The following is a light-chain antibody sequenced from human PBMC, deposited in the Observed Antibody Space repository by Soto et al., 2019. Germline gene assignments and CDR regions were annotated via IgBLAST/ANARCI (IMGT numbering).Light chain of an antibody. Sequence: EIVFTQSPGTLSLSPGERATLSCRASQSVSSSCLAWYQQKPGQAPRLLIYGESSRATGIPDRFSGSGSGTDFTLTISRLEPEDFAVYYCQQYGSSPWTFGKGTKVDIK. CDR1: QSVSSSC. CDR3: QQYGSSPWT. J-gene: IGKJ1*01. V-gene: IGKV3-20*01. CDR2: GES.